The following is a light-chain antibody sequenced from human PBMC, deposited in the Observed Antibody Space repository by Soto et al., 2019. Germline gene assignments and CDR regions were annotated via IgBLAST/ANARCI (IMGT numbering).Light chain of an antibody. V-gene: IGKV3-20*01. Sequence: IVVTQSPDTLSLSPGERATLSCRASQSVSSSYLAWYQQTPGQAPRLLIYGTSNRATGIPDRFSDSGSGTDFTLTISRLEPEDFAVYYCQQYGNSRWTLGQGTKVDIK. CDR1: QSVSSSY. CDR3: QQYGNSRWT. J-gene: IGKJ1*01. CDR2: GTS.